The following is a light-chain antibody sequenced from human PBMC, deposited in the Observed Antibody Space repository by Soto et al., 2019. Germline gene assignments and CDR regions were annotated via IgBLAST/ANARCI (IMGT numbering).Light chain of an antibody. CDR2: LNSDGSH. Sequence: QLVLTQSPSASASLGASVKLTCTLSSGHSSYAIAWHQQQPEKGPRYSMKLNSDGSHSKGDGIPDRFSGSSSGAERYLIISSLQSEDEADYYCQTWDTGIVVFGGGTKLTVL. CDR3: QTWDTGIVV. V-gene: IGLV4-69*01. J-gene: IGLJ2*01. CDR1: SGHSSYA.